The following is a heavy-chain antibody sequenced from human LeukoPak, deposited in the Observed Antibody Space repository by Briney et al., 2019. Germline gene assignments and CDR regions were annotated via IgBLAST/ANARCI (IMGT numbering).Heavy chain of an antibody. CDR1: GFTFGDYA. CDR3: TRDQTPYY. V-gene: IGHV3-49*04. J-gene: IGHJ4*02. Sequence: GGSLRLSCTAPGFTFGDYAMTWVRQAPGKGLEWVGFIASETYGGTAEYAASVKGRLTISRDDSKSIAYLQMNSLKTEDTAVYYCTRDQTPYYWGQGALVTVSS. CDR2: IASETYGGTA.